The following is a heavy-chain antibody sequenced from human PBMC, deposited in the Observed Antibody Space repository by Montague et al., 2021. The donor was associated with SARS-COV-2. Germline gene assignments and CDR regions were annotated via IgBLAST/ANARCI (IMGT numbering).Heavy chain of an antibody. CDR2: VYYSGST. CDR3: AAGADDYYYTMDV. CDR1: SGSISTYY. V-gene: IGHV4-59*01. D-gene: IGHD3-10*01. Sequence: SETLSLTCIVSSGSISTYYWGWIRQPPGKGLEWMGYVYYSGSTNYNPSLKSRVTISVDTSKNQFSLKLRSVTAADTAVYYCAAGADDYYYTMDVWGQGTTVTVSS. J-gene: IGHJ6*02.